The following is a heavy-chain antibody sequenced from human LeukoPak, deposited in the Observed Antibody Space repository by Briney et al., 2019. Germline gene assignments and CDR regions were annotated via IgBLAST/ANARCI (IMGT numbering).Heavy chain of an antibody. D-gene: IGHD3-16*01. Sequence: SETLSLTCAVYGGSFSGYYWSCIRQPPGKGLEWIGEINHSGSTNYNPSLKSRVTISVDTSKNQFSLKLSSVTAADTAVYYCARARRTTPGGPPSNWFDPWGQGTLVTVSS. V-gene: IGHV4-34*01. J-gene: IGHJ5*02. CDR3: ARARRTTPGGPPSNWFDP. CDR2: INHSGST. CDR1: GGSFSGYY.